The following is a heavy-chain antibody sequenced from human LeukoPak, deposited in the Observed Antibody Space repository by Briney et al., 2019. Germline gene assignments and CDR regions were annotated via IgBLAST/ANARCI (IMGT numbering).Heavy chain of an antibody. V-gene: IGHV3-11*04. D-gene: IGHD2-2*02. J-gene: IGHJ4*02. CDR1: GFTFGDYY. Sequence: GGSLRLSCAASGFTFGDYYMSWIRQAPGKGLEWVSYISSSGSTIYYADSVKGRFTISRDNAKNSLYLQMNSLRAEDTAVYYCARRSLDCSSTSCYTSGFDYWGQGTLVTVSS. CDR3: ARRSLDCSSTSCYTSGFDY. CDR2: ISSSGSTI.